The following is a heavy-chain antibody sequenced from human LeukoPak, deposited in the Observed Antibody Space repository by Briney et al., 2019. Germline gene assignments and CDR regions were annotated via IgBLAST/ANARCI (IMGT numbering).Heavy chain of an antibody. J-gene: IGHJ4*02. CDR1: GGSIRSGSYY. CDR2: IYTSGST. CDR3: ARDLWGSGIDN. D-gene: IGHD3-10*01. Sequence: SQTLSLTCTVSGGSIRSGSYYWSWIRQPAGKGLEWIGRIYTSGSTNYNPSLKSRVTISVDTSKNQFSLKLSSVTAAETAVYYCARDLWGSGIDNWGQGTLVTVSS. V-gene: IGHV4-61*02.